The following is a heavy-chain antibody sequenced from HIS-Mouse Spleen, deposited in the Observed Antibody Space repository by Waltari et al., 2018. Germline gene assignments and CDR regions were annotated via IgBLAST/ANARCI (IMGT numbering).Heavy chain of an antibody. CDR3: AREIPYSSSWYDWYFDL. Sequence: QLQLQESGPGLVKPSETLSLTCTVSGGSISSSSYYWGWIRQPPGKGLEWIGGIYYGGGNYFNPSLKCRVTISVDPSKNQFSLKLSSVTAADTAVYYCAREIPYSSSWYDWYFDLWGRGTLVTVSS. D-gene: IGHD6-13*01. V-gene: IGHV4-39*07. CDR1: GGSISSSSYY. CDR2: IYYGGGN. J-gene: IGHJ2*01.